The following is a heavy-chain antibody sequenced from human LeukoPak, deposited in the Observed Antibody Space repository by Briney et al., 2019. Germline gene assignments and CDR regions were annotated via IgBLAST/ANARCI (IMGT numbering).Heavy chain of an antibody. V-gene: IGHV4-59*01. CDR3: ATNAGDAAYDAIDI. CDR2: ISHGGGT. J-gene: IGHJ3*02. Sequence: SETLSLTCTVSGDSISRYSWSWIRQPPGKGLEWIGYISHGGGTNYNPSLKSRVTISGDTSKNQFSLKVSSVTAADTAVYYCATNAGDAAYDAIDIWGQGTMVSVSS. CDR1: GDSISRYS. D-gene: IGHD2-8*01.